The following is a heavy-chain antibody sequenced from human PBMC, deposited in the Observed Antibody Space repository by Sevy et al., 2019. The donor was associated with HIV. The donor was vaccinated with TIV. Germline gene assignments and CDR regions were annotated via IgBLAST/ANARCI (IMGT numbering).Heavy chain of an antibody. J-gene: IGHJ3*02. CDR3: ARTVAPAIRGAFDI. CDR2: IYTSGYT. V-gene: IGHV4-4*07. CDR1: GGSISTYY. D-gene: IGHD2-21*02. Sequence: SETLSLTCTVSGGSISTYYWSWVRQPAGKGLEWIGRIYTSGYTNSNPSLNSRVTMSIDTSKNQFSLKLSSVTAADTALYYCARTVAPAIRGAFDIWGQGTMVTVSS.